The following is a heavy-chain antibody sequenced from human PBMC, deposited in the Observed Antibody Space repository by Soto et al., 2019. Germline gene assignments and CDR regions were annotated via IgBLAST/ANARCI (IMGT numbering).Heavy chain of an antibody. CDR3: ARDRGSYNWFDP. CDR2: IIPIFGTA. V-gene: IGHV1-69*13. D-gene: IGHD6-13*01. CDR1: GGTFSSYA. J-gene: IGHJ5*02. Sequence: AAVKVSGKPSGGTFSSYAISWVRQAPGQGLEWMGGIIPIFGTANYAQKFQGRVTITADESTSTAYMELSSLRSEDTAVYYCARDRGSYNWFDPWGQGTLVTVSS.